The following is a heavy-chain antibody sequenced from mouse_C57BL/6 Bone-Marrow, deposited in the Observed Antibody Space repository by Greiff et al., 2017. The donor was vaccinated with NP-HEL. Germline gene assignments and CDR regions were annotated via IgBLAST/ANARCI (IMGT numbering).Heavy chain of an antibody. D-gene: IGHD1-1*01. CDR2: IDPSDSYT. CDR1: GYTFTSYW. J-gene: IGHJ3*01. Sequence: QVQLQQPGAELVMPGASVKLSCKASGYTFTSYWMHWVKQRPGQGLEWIGEIDPSDSYTNYNQKFKGKSTLTVDKSSSTAYMQLSSRTSEDSAVYYCARSNYYGSSPWFAYWGQGTLVTVSA. CDR3: ARSNYYGSSPWFAY. V-gene: IGHV1-69*01.